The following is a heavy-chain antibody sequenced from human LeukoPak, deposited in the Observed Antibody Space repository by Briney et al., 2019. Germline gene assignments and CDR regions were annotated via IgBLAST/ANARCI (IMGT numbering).Heavy chain of an antibody. D-gene: IGHD3-10*01. V-gene: IGHV3-15*01. J-gene: IGHJ4*02. CDR1: EFLFRIAW. Sequence: PGGSLRLSSEASEFLFRIAWMSSVRQAPGKGLEWDGRIKSKPDRGTTDYAAPVKGRFTISRDDSKNTLYLQMNRLKTEDTAVYYCSTGPTRISMIQGVVITDYWGQGTLVTVSS. CDR3: STGPTRISMIQGVVITDY. CDR2: IKSKPDRGTT.